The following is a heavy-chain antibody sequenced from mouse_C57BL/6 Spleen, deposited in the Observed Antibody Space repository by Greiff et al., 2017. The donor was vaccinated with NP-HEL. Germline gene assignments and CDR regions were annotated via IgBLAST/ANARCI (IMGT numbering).Heavy chain of an antibody. J-gene: IGHJ2*01. CDR3: VRRGDYFDY. Sequence: KLVESGGDLVKPGGSLKLSCAASGFTFSSYGMSWVRQTPDKRLEWVATISSGGSYTYYPDSVKGRFTISRDNAKNTLYLQMSSLKSEDTAMYYCVRRGDYFDYWGQGTTLTVSS. CDR2: ISSGGSYT. V-gene: IGHV5-6*02. CDR1: GFTFSSYG.